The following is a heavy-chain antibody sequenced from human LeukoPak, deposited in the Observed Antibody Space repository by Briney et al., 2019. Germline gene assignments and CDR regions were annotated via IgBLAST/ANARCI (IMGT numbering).Heavy chain of an antibody. CDR3: ARDRIAAAGAYYYYYYMDV. Sequence: SETLSLTCTVSGGSISSYYWSWIRQPAGKGLEWIGRIYTSGSTNYNPSLKSRVTMSVDTSKNQFSLKLSSVTAADTAVYYCARDRIAAAGAYYYYYYMDVWGKGTTVTVSS. CDR1: GGSISSYY. V-gene: IGHV4-4*07. J-gene: IGHJ6*03. D-gene: IGHD6-13*01. CDR2: IYTSGST.